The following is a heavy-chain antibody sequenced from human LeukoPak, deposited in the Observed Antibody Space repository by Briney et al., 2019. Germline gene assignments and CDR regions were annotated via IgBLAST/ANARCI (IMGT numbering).Heavy chain of an antibody. Sequence: GGSLRLSCAASGFTFSSYAMHWVRQAPGKGLEWVSYISNSGSTIKYRDSVKGQFTVSRDNAKNSLYLQMNSLRGEDAAVYYCARVSLDYGGSMDLWGKGTTVTISS. CDR1: GFTFSSYA. D-gene: IGHD4-17*01. J-gene: IGHJ6*03. V-gene: IGHV3-48*03. CDR2: ISNSGSTI. CDR3: ARVSLDYGGSMDL.